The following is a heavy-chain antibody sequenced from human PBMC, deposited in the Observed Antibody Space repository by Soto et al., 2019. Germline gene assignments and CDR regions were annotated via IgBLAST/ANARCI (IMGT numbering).Heavy chain of an antibody. V-gene: IGHV3-30*18. J-gene: IGHJ4*02. CDR3: AKDTYYYSSSGYYIFDY. D-gene: IGHD3-22*01. CDR1: GFIFSSYG. CDR2: VSHDGSNK. Sequence: QVQLVESGGGVVQPERSLRLSCEASGFIFSSYGMHWVRQAPGKGLEWVAVVSHDGSNKKYVDSVEGRFTISRDKSKNTLDLQMNSLRDEDTAVYSCAKDTYYYSSSGYYIFDYGGQGTLVTVSS.